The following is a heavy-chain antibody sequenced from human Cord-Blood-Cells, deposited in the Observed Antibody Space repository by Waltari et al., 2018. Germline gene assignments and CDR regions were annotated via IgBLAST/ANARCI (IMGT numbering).Heavy chain of an antibody. V-gene: IGHV1-24*01. J-gene: IGHJ3*02. D-gene: IGHD3-22*01. CDR3: ATGLNRYYDSSGYPDAFDI. Sequence: QVQLVQSGAEVKKPGASVKVSCKVSGYTLTELSMHWVRPAPGKALEWMGGFDPEDGETIYAQKFQGRVTMTEDTSTDTAYMELSSLRSEDTAVYYCATGLNRYYDSSGYPDAFDIWGQGTMVTVSS. CDR2: FDPEDGET. CDR1: GYTLTELS.